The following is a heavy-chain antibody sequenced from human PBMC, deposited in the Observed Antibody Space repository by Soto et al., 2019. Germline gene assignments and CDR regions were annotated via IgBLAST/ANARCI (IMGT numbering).Heavy chain of an antibody. D-gene: IGHD6-13*01. CDR1: GGTFSSYA. CDR3: ARVRVAAAGTTVFDY. Sequence: QVQLVQSGAEVKKPGSSVKVSCKASGGTFSSYAISWVRQAPGQGLEWMGGIIPIFGTANYAQKFQGRVTMTADESTSTAYMELSGLRSEDTAVYYCARVRVAAAGTTVFDYWGQGTLVTVSS. CDR2: IIPIFGTA. V-gene: IGHV1-69*01. J-gene: IGHJ4*02.